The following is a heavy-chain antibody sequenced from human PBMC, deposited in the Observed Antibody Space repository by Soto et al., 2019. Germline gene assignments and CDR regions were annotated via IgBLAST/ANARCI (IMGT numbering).Heavy chain of an antibody. V-gene: IGHV1-2*04. D-gene: IGHD6-13*01. J-gene: IGHJ6*02. CDR3: ARRDSSSWYSMDV. Sequence: QVQLVQSGAEVKKPGASVKVSCKASGYTFTGYYMHWVRQAPGQGLEWMGWINPNSGGTNYAQKFQGWVTMTRDTSISTAYMGPSRLSSADTAVYYCARRDSSSWYSMDVWGQGTTVTVSS. CDR2: INPNSGGT. CDR1: GYTFTGYY.